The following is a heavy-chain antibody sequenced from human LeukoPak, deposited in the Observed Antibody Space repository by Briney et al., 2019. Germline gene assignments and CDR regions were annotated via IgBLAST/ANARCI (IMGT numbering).Heavy chain of an antibody. Sequence: SSETLSLTCAVYGGSFSGYYWSWIRQPPGKGLEWIGEINHSGSTNYNPSLKSRVTISVDTSKNQFSLRLNSVTAADTAVYYCAKSNGYGLVDIWGQGTMVTVSS. D-gene: IGHD3-10*01. CDR1: GGSFSGYY. J-gene: IGHJ3*02. CDR2: INHSGST. CDR3: AKSNGYGLVDI. V-gene: IGHV4-34*01.